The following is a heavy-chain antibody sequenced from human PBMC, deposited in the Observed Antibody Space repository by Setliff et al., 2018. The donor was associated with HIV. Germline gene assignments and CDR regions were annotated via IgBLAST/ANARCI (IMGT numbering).Heavy chain of an antibody. V-gene: IGHV6-1*01. J-gene: IGHJ5*02. Sequence: PSQTLSLTCAISGDSVSKNSAARNWIRQSPSRGLEWLGRTYYRSKWFNEYAVSVKSRIIIYPDTSKNHFSLQLKSVNSGDTAVYYCARSDVGWFDPWGQGTLVTVSS. CDR3: ARSDVGWFDP. CDR1: GDSVSKNSAA. CDR2: TYYRSKWFN.